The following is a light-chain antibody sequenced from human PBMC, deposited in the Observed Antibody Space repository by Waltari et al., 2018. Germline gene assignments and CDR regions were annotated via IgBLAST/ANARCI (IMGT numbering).Light chain of an antibody. CDR2: DVF. Sequence: QSALTQPPSASGSEGQSVTISCSGAFKDVSWYQKHPGKAPKLLIYDVFKRPSGVTDRFSGSQSGDTATLTVSWVQFEDEAVYYCSSYAATNNLRNVFGTGTRLTVL. CDR3: SSYAATNNLRNV. J-gene: IGLJ1*01. V-gene: IGLV2-8*01. CDR1: AFKD.